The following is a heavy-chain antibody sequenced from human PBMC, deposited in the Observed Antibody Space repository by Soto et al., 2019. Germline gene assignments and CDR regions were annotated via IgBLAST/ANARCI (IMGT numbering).Heavy chain of an antibody. D-gene: IGHD4-17*01. Sequence: QVQLVQSGAEVKKPGASVKVSCKASGSTFPSSTVGWVRQAPGQGLEWMGWINAHNGNTKYAQKFQGRLTMTTDTSTGTGYMELRSLRSDDTAIYFCAIADYGDPDYWGQGTLVTVSS. CDR2: INAHNGNT. V-gene: IGHV1-18*01. CDR3: AIADYGDPDY. J-gene: IGHJ4*02. CDR1: GSTFPSST.